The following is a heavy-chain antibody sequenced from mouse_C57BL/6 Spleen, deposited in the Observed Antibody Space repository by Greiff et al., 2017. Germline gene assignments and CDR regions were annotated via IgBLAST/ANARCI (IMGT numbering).Heavy chain of an antibody. D-gene: IGHD3-3*01. CDR3: AREGPGPYYFDY. J-gene: IGHJ2*01. Sequence: QVQLQQSGPELVKPGASVKISCKASGYAFSSSWMNWVKQRPGKGLEWIGRIYPGDGDTNYNGKFKGKATLTADKSSSTAYIQLSSLTSEDSAVYFCAREGPGPYYFDYWGQGATLTVAS. V-gene: IGHV1-82*01. CDR2: IYPGDGDT. CDR1: GYAFSSSW.